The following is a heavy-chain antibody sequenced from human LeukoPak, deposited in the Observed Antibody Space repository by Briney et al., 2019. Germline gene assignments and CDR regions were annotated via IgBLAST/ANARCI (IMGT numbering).Heavy chain of an antibody. J-gene: IGHJ4*02. Sequence: GGSLRLSCAASGFTFSSCWMSWVRQAPGKGLEWVANIKQDGSEKYYVDSVKGRFTISRDNAKNSLYLQMNSLRAEDTAVYYCTRDVARISDYWGQGALVTVSS. V-gene: IGHV3-7*01. D-gene: IGHD2-15*01. CDR2: IKQDGSEK. CDR3: TRDVARISDY. CDR1: GFTFSSCW.